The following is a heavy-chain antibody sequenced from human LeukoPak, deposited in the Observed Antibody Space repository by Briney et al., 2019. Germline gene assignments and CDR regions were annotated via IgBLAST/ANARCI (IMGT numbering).Heavy chain of an antibody. CDR1: GFTFSSYA. CDR2: ISYDGSNK. J-gene: IGHJ4*02. Sequence: PGGSLRLSCAASGFTFSSYAMHWVRQAPGKGLEWVAVISYDGSNKYYADSVKGRFTISRDNSKNTLYLQMNSLRAEDTAVYYCARERFEVRGVNIDYWGQGTLVTVSS. V-gene: IGHV3-30-3*01. D-gene: IGHD3-10*01. CDR3: ARERFEVRGVNIDY.